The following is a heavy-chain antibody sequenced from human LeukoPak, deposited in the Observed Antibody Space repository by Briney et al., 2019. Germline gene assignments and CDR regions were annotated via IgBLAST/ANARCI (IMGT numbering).Heavy chain of an antibody. CDR1: GFTFSSYS. J-gene: IGHJ4*02. D-gene: IGHD2-2*01. CDR3: AKERHRYCSSTSCYYFDY. V-gene: IGHV3-48*01. CDR2: ISSSSSTI. Sequence: GGSLRLSCAASGFTFSSYSMNWVRQAPGKGLEWVSYISSSSSTIYYADSVKGRFTISRDNTKNTLYLQMNSLRAEDTAVYYCAKERHRYCSSTSCYYFDYWGQGTLVTVSS.